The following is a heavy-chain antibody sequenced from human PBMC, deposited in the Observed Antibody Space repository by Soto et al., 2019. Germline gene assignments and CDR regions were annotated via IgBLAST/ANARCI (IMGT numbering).Heavy chain of an antibody. J-gene: IGHJ4*02. Sequence: LETLSLTCTVSGGSISSYYWSWIRQPPGKGLEWIGYIYYSGSTNYNPSLKSRVTISVGTSKNQFSLKLSSVTAADTAVYYCAGGGYCSGGSCYPHYWGQGTLVTVSS. CDR3: AGGGYCSGGSCYPHY. CDR2: IYYSGST. D-gene: IGHD2-15*01. CDR1: GGSISSYY. V-gene: IGHV4-59*08.